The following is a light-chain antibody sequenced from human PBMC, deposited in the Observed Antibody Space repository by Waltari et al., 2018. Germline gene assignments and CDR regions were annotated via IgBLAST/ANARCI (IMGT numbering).Light chain of an antibody. CDR1: QSVSSY. J-gene: IGKJ4*01. CDR2: DAS. V-gene: IGKV3-11*01. Sequence: EIVLTQSPATLSLSPGERATLSCRASQSVSSYLAWYKQNPGQAPRLLIYDASNRATGIPARFSGSGSGTDFTLTISSLEPEDFAVYYCQQRSNWPPGGLTFGGGTKVEIK. CDR3: QQRSNWPPGGLT.